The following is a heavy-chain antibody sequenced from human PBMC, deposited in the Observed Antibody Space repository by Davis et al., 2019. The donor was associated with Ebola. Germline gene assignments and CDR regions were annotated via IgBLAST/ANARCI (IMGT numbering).Heavy chain of an antibody. CDR1: GFTFSSYA. J-gene: IGHJ4*02. CDR3: ARGAAARFDY. CDR2: IYSGGST. V-gene: IGHV3-53*01. D-gene: IGHD6-6*01. Sequence: GESLKISCAASGFTFSSYAMSWVRQAPGKGLEWVSVIYSGGSTYYADSVKGRFTISRDNSKNTLYLQMNSLRAEDTAVYYCARGAAARFDYWGQGTLVTVSS.